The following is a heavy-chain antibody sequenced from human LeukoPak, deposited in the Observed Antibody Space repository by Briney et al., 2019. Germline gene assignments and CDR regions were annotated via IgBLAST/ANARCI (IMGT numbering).Heavy chain of an antibody. D-gene: IGHD6-13*01. V-gene: IGHV3-30*02. CDR2: IRYDGSNK. J-gene: IGHJ6*03. Sequence: GGSLRLSCAASGFTFSSYDMHWVRQAPGKGLEWVAFIRYDGSNKYYADSVKGRFTTSRDNSKNTLYLQMNSLRAEDTAVYYCARDHIAAGGTANYYYYYYMDVWGKGTTVTISS. CDR1: GFTFSSYD. CDR3: ARDHIAAGGTANYYYYYYMDV.